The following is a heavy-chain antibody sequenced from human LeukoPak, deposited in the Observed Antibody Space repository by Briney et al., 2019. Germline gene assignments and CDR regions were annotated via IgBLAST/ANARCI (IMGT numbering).Heavy chain of an antibody. CDR3: ARGALGGRSPYNWFDP. CDR2: INPSGGNT. J-gene: IGHJ5*02. CDR1: GYTFTSYY. D-gene: IGHD3-16*01. Sequence: ASVKVSCKASGYTFTSYYMHWVRQAPGQGLEWMGIINPSGGNTSYAQKFQGRVTMTRDTSTSTVYMELSSLRSEDTAVYYCARGALGGRSPYNWFDPWGQGTLVTVSS. V-gene: IGHV1-46*01.